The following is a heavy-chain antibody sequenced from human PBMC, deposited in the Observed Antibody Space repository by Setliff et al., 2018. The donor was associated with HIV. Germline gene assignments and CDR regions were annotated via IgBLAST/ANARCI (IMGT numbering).Heavy chain of an antibody. Sequence: PGGSLRLSCEGSGFTFTDAWMSWVRQAPGKGLEWVGRIKSKGSGGTTDYAAPVKGRFTISRDDSRNTLFLHMSDLKTEDTGVYYCAADVPNFSDDYIPIDYWGRGTLVTVSS. CDR3: AADVPNFSDDYIPIDY. CDR1: GFTFTDAW. J-gene: IGHJ4*02. D-gene: IGHD4-4*01. V-gene: IGHV3-15*01. CDR2: IKSKGSGGTT.